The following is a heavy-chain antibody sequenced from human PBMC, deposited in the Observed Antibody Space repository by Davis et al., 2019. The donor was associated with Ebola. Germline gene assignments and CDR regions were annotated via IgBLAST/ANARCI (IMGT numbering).Heavy chain of an antibody. J-gene: IGHJ6*02. V-gene: IGHV1-8*01. CDR1: GYTFTSYD. CDR3: AREIRDYYLYGMDV. Sequence: AASVKVSCKASGYTFTSYDINWVRQATGQGLEWMGWMNPNSGNTGYAQKFQGRVTMTRNTSISTAYMELSSLRSEDTAVYYCAREIRDYYLYGMDVWGHGTTVSVSS. CDR2: MNPNSGNT.